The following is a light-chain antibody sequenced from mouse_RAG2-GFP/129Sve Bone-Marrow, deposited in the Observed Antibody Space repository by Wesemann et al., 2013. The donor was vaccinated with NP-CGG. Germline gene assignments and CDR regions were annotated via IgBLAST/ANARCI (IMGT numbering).Light chain of an antibody. V-gene: IGKV14-100*01. CDR1: QGISSN. CDR3: QHHYGTPWT. J-gene: IGKJ1*01. Sequence: DILMTQSPSSMSVSLGDTVSITCHASQGISSNIGWLQQKPGKSFKGLIYHGTNLEDGVPSRFSGSGSGTQFSLKINSLQPEDFGSYYCQHHYGTPWTFGGGTKLEIK. CDR2: HGT.